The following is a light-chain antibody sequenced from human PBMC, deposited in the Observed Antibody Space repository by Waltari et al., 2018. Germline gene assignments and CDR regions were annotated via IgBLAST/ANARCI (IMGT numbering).Light chain of an antibody. J-gene: IGKJ2*03. CDR3: QKYDNSPHS. CDR1: QSVGSD. CDR2: GAS. V-gene: IGKV3-20*01. Sequence: VILTQPPDTLSLSPGEGATLSCRASQSVGSDLAWYRQKPGQAPRLLIYGASSRATGIPDRFSGSGSRTEFTLTISSLEPEDFAVYYCQKYDNSPHSFGQGTKVEIK.